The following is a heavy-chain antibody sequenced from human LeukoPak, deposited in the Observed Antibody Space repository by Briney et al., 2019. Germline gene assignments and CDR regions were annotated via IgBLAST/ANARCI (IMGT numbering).Heavy chain of an antibody. CDR3: ARGAYYYGSGSRYYYGMDV. CDR1: GYTFTSYD. V-gene: IGHV1-8*01. D-gene: IGHD3-10*01. CDR2: MSPNSGNT. J-gene: IGHJ6*02. Sequence: ASVKVSCKASGYTFTSYDINWVRQATGQGLEWMGWMSPNSGNTGYAQKFQGRVTMTRNTSISTAYMELSSLRSEDTAVYYCARGAYYYGSGSRYYYGMDVWGQGTTVTVSS.